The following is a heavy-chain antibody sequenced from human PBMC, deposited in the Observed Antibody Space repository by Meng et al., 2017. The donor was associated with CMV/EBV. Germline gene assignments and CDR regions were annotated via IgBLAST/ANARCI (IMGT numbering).Heavy chain of an antibody. J-gene: IGHJ3*02. Sequence: GGSLRLSCAASGFTFDDYAMHWVRQAPGKGLEWVSGISWNSGRIDYADSVKGRFTIYRDNAKNFLYLQMNSLRAEDTALYYCAKDRGSRSAAIINAFDIWGQGTMVTVSS. CDR3: AKDRGSRSAAIINAFDI. D-gene: IGHD2-2*01. CDR2: ISWNSGRI. V-gene: IGHV3-9*01. CDR1: GFTFDDYA.